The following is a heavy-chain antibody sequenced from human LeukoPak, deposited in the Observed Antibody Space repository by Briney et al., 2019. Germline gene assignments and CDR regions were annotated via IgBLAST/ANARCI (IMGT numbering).Heavy chain of an antibody. J-gene: IGHJ4*02. V-gene: IGHV3-7*01. D-gene: IGHD2-15*01. Sequence: PGGPLRLSCAASGFTFRTYWMSWVRQTPGKGLEGVAKLKPDGSEKSYLDSVKGRFTISRDNAKTSVYLQMNSLRVEDTALYYCARGQLADTYWGQGALVTVSS. CDR2: LKPDGSEK. CDR1: GFTFRTYW. CDR3: ARGQLADTY.